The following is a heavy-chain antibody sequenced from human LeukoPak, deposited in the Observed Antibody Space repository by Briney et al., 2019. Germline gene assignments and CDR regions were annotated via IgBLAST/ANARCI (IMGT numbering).Heavy chain of an antibody. V-gene: IGHV1-2*06. D-gene: IGHD6-19*01. CDR3: ARTPCSSGWYSDY. CDR1: GYTVTGYY. J-gene: IGHJ4*02. CDR2: INPNRCGP. Sequence: ASVKVSCKASGYTVTGYYMHWVRPAPGQGLEWMGRINPNRCGPHYAQKLQGRVTMSRDTSISTAYMELSRLRSDDTAVYYCARTPCSSGWYSDYWGQGTLVTVSS.